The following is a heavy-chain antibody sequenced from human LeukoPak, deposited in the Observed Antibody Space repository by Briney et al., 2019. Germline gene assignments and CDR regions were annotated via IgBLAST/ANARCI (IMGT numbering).Heavy chain of an antibody. V-gene: IGHV3-30*02. CDR3: AKASWVPSRYYYYMDV. Sequence: GGSLRLSCAASGFTFGSYGMHWVRQAPGKGLEWVAFIRYDGNNKYYADSVKGRFTISRDNSKNTLYLQMNSLRAEDTAVYYCAKASWVPSRYYYYMDVWGKGTTVTVSS. D-gene: IGHD2-2*01. J-gene: IGHJ6*03. CDR1: GFTFGSYG. CDR2: IRYDGNNK.